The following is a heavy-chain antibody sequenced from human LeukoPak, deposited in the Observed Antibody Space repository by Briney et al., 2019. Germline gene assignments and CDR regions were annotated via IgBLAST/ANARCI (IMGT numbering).Heavy chain of an antibody. V-gene: IGHV7-4-1*02. CDR1: GYTFTSYA. CDR3: GRDPKLGIRGYTYGYIDY. Sequence: GASVKVSCKASGYTFTSYAMNWVRQAPGQGLEWMGWIDTNTGSPTYAQGFTGRYVFSLDTSVSTAYLQISGLKADDTAVYYCGRDPKLGIRGYTYGYIDYWGQGTLVTVSS. J-gene: IGHJ4*02. CDR2: IDTNTGSP. D-gene: IGHD5-18*01.